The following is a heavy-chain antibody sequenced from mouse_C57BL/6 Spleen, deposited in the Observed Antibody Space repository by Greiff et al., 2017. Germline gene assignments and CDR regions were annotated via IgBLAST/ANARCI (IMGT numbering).Heavy chain of an antibody. D-gene: IGHD1-1*01. CDR3: AMAPHYDGSSYGWFAC. CDR1: GYTFTGYW. V-gene: IGHV1-9*01. Sequence: VQLQQSGAELMKPGASVKLSCKATGYTFTGYWIEWVKQRPGHGLEWIGEILPGSGSTNYNEKFKGKATFTADTSSNTAYMQLSSLTTEDSAICYCAMAPHYDGSSYGWFACWSQGTLVTVSA. J-gene: IGHJ3*01. CDR2: ILPGSGST.